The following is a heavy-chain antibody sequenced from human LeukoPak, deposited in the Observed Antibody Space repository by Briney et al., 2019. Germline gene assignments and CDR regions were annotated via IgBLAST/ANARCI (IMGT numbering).Heavy chain of an antibody. CDR2: TDQDGTEK. D-gene: IGHD5-18*01. V-gene: IGHV3-7*05. CDR1: GFTFSSYW. CDR3: ARDRGYSTFDI. J-gene: IGHJ3*02. Sequence: GGSLRLSCAASGFTFSSYWMSWVRQAPGKGLEWVANTDQDGTEKNYVDSVKGRFTISRDNAKNLLYVQMNSLRAEDTAVYYCARDRGYSTFDIWGQGTIVTVSS.